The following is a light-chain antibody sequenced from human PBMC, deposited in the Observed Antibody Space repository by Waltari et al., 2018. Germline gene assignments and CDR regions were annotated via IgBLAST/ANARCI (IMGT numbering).Light chain of an antibody. V-gene: IGKV1-39*01. CDR1: QSITMY. J-gene: IGKJ3*01. CDR3: QQTYSSPR. Sequence: DIQMPQSPSSLSASVGDTVTITCRASQSITMYLNWYQQKAGKAPKLLIYAASILQSGVPSRFSGSGSGTDFTLTISNLQPEDFATYFCQQTYSSPRFGPGTKVDFK. CDR2: AAS.